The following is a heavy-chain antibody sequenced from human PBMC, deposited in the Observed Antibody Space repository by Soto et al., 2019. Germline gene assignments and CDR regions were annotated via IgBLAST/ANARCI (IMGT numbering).Heavy chain of an antibody. CDR3: VRDYLLAGFDT. V-gene: IGHV4-59*01. J-gene: IGHJ5*02. D-gene: IGHD6-19*01. Sequence: WTWVRQPPGKGLEWIGYVYYSGSSNYNPSLKSRVGMSIDTSKNQFSLELKSVTAADTATYYCVRDYLLAGFDTWGQGILVTVSA. CDR2: VYYSGSS.